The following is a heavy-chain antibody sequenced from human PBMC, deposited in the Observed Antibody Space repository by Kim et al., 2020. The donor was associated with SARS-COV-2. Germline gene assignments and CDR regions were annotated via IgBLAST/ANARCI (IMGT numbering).Heavy chain of an antibody. Sequence: ASVKVSCKASGYTFTGYYMHWVRQAPGQGLEWMGWINPNSGGTNYAQKFQGRVTMTRDTSISTAYMELSRLRSDDTAVYYCARERVGATHGYFDYWGQGTLVTVSS. CDR2: INPNSGGT. J-gene: IGHJ4*02. D-gene: IGHD1-26*01. CDR1: GYTFTGYY. V-gene: IGHV1-2*02. CDR3: ARERVGATHGYFDY.